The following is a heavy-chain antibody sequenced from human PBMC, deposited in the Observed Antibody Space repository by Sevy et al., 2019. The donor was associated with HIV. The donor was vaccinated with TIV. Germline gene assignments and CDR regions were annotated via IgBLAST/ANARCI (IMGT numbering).Heavy chain of an antibody. J-gene: IGHJ5*02. CDR2: IKNNPDGGTT. Sequence: GGSLRLSCAASGFTFNNAWMSWVRQAPGKGLEWIGRIKNNPDGGTTDDAAPVKGRFPIAKEDSKNTFYLQMNSLKTEDTAVYYCCTEGNVLLAEGWGHWFDPWGQGTLVTVSS. CDR3: CTEGNVLLAEGWGHWFDP. V-gene: IGHV3-15*01. D-gene: IGHD2-8*01. CDR1: GFTFNNAW.